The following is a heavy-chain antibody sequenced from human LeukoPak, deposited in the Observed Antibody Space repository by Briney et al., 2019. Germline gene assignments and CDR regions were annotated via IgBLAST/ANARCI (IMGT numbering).Heavy chain of an antibody. CDR3: ARALGDLDAFDI. CDR2: IYYSGST. J-gene: IGHJ3*02. CDR1: GGSISSYY. D-gene: IGHD2-21*02. V-gene: IGHV4-59*01. Sequence: SETLSLTCTVSGGSISSYYWSWIRQPPGKGLEWIGYIYYSGSTNYNPSLKSRVTISVDTSKNQFSLKLSSVTAADTAVYYCARALGDLDAFDIWGQGTMVTVSS.